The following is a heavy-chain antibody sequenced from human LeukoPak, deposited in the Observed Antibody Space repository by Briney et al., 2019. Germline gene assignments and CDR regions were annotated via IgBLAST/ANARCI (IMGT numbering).Heavy chain of an antibody. V-gene: IGHV4-4*09. J-gene: IGHJ4*02. D-gene: IGHD2-8*01. CDR3: ATSNDAKIAPFDH. CDR1: GVSMSAYQ. Sequence: SETLSLTCTVSGVSMSAYQWSWVRQSPEKGLEWIGCINTKGETSYNPSLKSRVTTSVDTSKSQFSLRLTSVTAADTAVYYCATSNDAKIAPFDHWGQGALVTVSS. CDR2: INTKGET.